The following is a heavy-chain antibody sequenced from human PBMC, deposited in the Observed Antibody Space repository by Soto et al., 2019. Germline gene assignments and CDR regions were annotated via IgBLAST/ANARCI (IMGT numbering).Heavy chain of an antibody. CDR3: ARLHYGDPYYFDY. V-gene: IGHV4-30-2*01. CDR1: GGSISSGGYS. CDR2: IYHSGST. Sequence: QLQLQESGSGLVKPSQTLSLTCAVSGGSISSGGYSWSWIRQPPGKGLEWIGYIYHSGSTYYNPSLKSRVTISVDRSKNQFSLKLSSVTDADTAVYYCARLHYGDPYYFDYWGQGTLVTVSS. D-gene: IGHD4-17*01. J-gene: IGHJ4*02.